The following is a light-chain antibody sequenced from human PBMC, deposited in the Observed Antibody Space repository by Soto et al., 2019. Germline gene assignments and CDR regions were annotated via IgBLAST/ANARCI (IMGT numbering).Light chain of an antibody. CDR1: SGDVGSYNL. J-gene: IGLJ2*01. V-gene: IGLV2-23*03. CDR3: FSYAGRSTFVV. CDR2: EGT. Sequence: QSVLTQPASVSGSPGQSITISCTGTSGDVGSYNLVSWYQQHPGKAPKLMIYEGTKRHSGVSNRFSGSKSGNTAYLTISVLQAEDEAEYYCFSYAGRSTFVVFGGGTKLTVL.